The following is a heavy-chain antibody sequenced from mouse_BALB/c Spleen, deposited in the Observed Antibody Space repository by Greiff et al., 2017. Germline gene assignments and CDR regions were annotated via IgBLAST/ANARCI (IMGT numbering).Heavy chain of an antibody. J-gene: IGHJ4*01. Sequence: VHLVESGPGLVAPSQSLSITCTVSGFSLTSYGVHWVRQPPGKGLEWLGVIWAGGSTNYNSALMSRLSISKDNSKSQVFLKMNSLQTDDTAMYYCAREGRSKSYYAMDYWGQGTSVTVSS. CDR2: IWAGGST. CDR1: GFSLTSYG. V-gene: IGHV2-9*02. CDR3: AREGRSKSYYAMDY.